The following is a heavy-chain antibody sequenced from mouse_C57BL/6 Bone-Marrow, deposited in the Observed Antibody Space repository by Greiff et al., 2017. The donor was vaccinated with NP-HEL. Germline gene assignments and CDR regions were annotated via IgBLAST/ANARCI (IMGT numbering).Heavy chain of an antibody. Sequence: QVQLQQPGAELVKPGASVKLSCKASGYTFTSYWMQWVKQRPGQGLEWIGEIDPSASYTNYNQKFKGKATLTVDTSSSTAYMQLSSLTSEDSAVYYCTTVVATDFDYWGQGTTLTVSS. J-gene: IGHJ2*01. CDR2: IDPSASYT. CDR1: GYTFTSYW. D-gene: IGHD1-1*01. V-gene: IGHV1-50*01. CDR3: TTVVATDFDY.